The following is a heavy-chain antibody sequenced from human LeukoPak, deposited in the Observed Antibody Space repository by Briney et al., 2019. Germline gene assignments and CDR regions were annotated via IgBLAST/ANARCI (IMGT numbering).Heavy chain of an antibody. CDR2: IKQDGSEK. CDR3: ARDLEWSRRKQRLTPAAFDI. Sequence: GGSLRLSCAASGFTFSSYWVSWVRQAPGKGLEWVANIKQDGSEKYYVDSVKGRFTISRDNAKNSLYLQMNSLRAEDTAVYYCARDLEWSRRKQRLTPAAFDIWGQGTMVTVSS. J-gene: IGHJ3*02. V-gene: IGHV3-7*01. D-gene: IGHD3-3*01. CDR1: GFTFSSYW.